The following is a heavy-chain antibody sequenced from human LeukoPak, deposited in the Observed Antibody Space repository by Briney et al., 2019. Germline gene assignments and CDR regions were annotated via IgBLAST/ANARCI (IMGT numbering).Heavy chain of an antibody. Sequence: GGSLRLSCAASGFTFSSYWMHWVRQAPGKGLVWVSRINTDGSSTSYADSVKGRFTISRDNSKNTLSLQMNSLRTEDTAVYYCASANYYDSSGHKTAFDYWGQGTLVTVSS. J-gene: IGHJ4*02. CDR3: ASANYYDSSGHKTAFDY. V-gene: IGHV3-74*01. CDR2: INTDGSST. D-gene: IGHD3-22*01. CDR1: GFTFSSYW.